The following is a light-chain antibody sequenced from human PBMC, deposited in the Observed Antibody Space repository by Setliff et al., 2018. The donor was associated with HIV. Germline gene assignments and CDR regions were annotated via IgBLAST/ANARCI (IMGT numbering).Light chain of an antibody. V-gene: IGKV3-11*01. CDR1: QNVDIY. CDR3: QQRRNWPPLT. J-gene: IGKJ4*01. Sequence: ETVLTQSPATLSLSPGERATLSCRASQNVDIYLAWYQQRPGQAPRLLIYDASHRANGIPARFSGSGSGTDFTLTISSLEPEDFAVYYCQQRRNWPPLTFGGGTKVDIK. CDR2: DAS.